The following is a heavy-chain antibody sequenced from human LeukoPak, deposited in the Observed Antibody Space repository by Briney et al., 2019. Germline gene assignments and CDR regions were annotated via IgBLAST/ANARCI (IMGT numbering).Heavy chain of an antibody. J-gene: IGHJ3*02. V-gene: IGHV4-59*01. CDR1: GGSISSYY. Sequence: SETLSLTCTVSGGSISSYYWSWIRQPPGKGLEWIGYIYYSGSTNYNPSLKSRVTISVDTSKNQFSLKLSSVTAADTAVYYCASEDCSGGSCPSGAFDIWGQGTMVTVSS. D-gene: IGHD2-15*01. CDR2: IYYSGST. CDR3: ASEDCSGGSCPSGAFDI.